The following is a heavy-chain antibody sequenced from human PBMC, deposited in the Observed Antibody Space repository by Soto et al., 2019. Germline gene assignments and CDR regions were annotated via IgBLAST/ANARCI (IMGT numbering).Heavy chain of an antibody. CDR2: ISYDGSNK. D-gene: IGHD2-21*01. CDR3: SRGIKGGLDA. CDR1: GFVSNDYD. V-gene: IGHV3-30*03. J-gene: IGHJ5*02. Sequence: QVQLAESGGGVVQPGRSLRLSCATSGFVSNDYDIHWVRQAPGKGLAWLASISYDGSNKYYADSVKGRFTISRDNSKNTLSLQINSLGAEDTAVYYCSRGIKGGLDAWGPGTLATVSS.